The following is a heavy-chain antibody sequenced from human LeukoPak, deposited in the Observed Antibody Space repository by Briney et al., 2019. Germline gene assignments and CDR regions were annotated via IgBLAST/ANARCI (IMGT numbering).Heavy chain of an antibody. J-gene: IGHJ5*02. CDR1: GFTFSSYA. CDR2: ISGCGCST. Sequence: GGSLRLSCAASGFTFSSYAMRWVRQAPGKGREGVSAISGCGCSTYYADAVEGRFTISGHNSKNRLYLQMNSLRAEDTAVYYCPKDAYRSSWSKVFDPWGQGTLVTVSS. D-gene: IGHD6-13*01. CDR3: PKDAYRSSWSKVFDP. V-gene: IGHV3-23*01.